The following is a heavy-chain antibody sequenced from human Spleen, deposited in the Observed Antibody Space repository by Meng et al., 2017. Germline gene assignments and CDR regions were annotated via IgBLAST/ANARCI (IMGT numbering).Heavy chain of an antibody. CDR1: GYTFTSQY. D-gene: IGHD6-13*01. Sequence: ASVKVSCKASGYTFTSQYIHWVRQAPGQGLEWMGIIHPYGASTTYAQRFRGRVSMTRDTSTSTVYMELSSLRFEDTAFYYCARDLHRYVSNYWVGGHSYHYGMDVWGQGTTVTVSS. V-gene: IGHV1-46*01. CDR2: IHPYGAST. J-gene: IGHJ6*02. CDR3: ARDLHRYVSNYWVGGHSYHYGMDV.